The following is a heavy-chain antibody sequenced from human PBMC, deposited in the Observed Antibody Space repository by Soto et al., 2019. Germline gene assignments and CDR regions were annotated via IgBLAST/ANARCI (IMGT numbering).Heavy chain of an antibody. CDR3: ARLRRRHGDYDY. D-gene: IGHD4-17*01. V-gene: IGHV1-8*01. CDR2: MNPNSGNT. J-gene: IGHJ4*02. CDR1: GYTFTSYD. Sequence: ASVKVSCKASGYTFTSYDINWVRQATGQGLEWMGWMNPNSGNTGYAQKFQGRVTMTRNTSISTAYMELSSLRSEDTAVYYCARLRRRHGDYDYWGQGTLVTVSS.